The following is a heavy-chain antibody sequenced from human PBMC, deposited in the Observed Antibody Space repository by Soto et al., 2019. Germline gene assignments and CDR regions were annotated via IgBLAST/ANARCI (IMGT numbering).Heavy chain of an antibody. J-gene: IGHJ6*02. CDR1: GGSISRYY. CDR2: LYNTGST. CDR3: ARDLWGYCGTDGYTLDV. Sequence: QVRLQESGPGLVKPSETLSLTCTVSGGSISRYYWSWIRQTPGKGLEWIGYLYNTGSTIYNPSLESRVPLSVDTSKTQFTLILNSVTAADTAVYYCARDLWGYCGTDGYTLDVWGPGTTVTVSS. D-gene: IGHD2-21*02. V-gene: IGHV4-59*01.